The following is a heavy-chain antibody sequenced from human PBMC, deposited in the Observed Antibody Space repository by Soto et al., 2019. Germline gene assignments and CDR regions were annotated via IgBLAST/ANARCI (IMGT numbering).Heavy chain of an antibody. J-gene: IGHJ5*01. V-gene: IGHV4-4*07. Sequence: SETLSLTCTVSGGSIKNYYWSWIRQPAGKGLEWIGRIYSTGTTNYNPSLKGRVTMSVDKSKNQFSLRLTSVTAADTAVYFCASDEYEDSNNLFASCGQGSLVTVSS. D-gene: IGHD3-22*01. CDR1: GGSIKNYY. CDR2: IYSTGTT. CDR3: ASDEYEDSNNLFAS.